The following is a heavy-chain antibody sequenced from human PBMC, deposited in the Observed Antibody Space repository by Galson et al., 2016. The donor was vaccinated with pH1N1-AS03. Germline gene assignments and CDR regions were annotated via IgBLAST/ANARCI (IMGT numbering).Heavy chain of an antibody. V-gene: IGHV3-74*01. J-gene: IGHJ4*02. CDR3: ARAVDYGGNSAGNYLDY. CDR1: GFTFTTYW. D-gene: IGHD4-23*01. Sequence: SLRLSCAASGFTFTTYWMHWVRQAPGRGLVWVSSINGEGSSTRGTDSVKGRFFISRDNAKNTVYLQMNSLRVEDTAVYYCARAVDYGGNSAGNYLDYGGQGTLVTVSS. CDR2: INGEGSST.